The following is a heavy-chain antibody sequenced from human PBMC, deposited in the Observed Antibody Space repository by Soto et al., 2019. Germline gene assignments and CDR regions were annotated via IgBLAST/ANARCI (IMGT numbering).Heavy chain of an antibody. CDR2: ISVFNGNT. V-gene: IGHV1-18*01. J-gene: IGHJ3*01. Sequence: QVQLVQSGAEVKKPGASVTVSCKTSGYTFTGYGINWVRQAPGHGLEWMGWISVFNGNTKYGQNIQDRVIMTTDTSTSTAYMELRSLRSDDTAVYFCGRDGSGGIIDSWGQGTMLIVSS. CDR3: GRDGSGGIIDS. CDR1: GYTFTGYG. D-gene: IGHD2-15*01.